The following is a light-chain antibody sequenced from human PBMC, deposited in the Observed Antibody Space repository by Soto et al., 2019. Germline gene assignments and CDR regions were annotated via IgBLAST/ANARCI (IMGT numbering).Light chain of an antibody. Sequence: QSVLTQPASVSGSPGQSIAISCTGSSSDIGAYNYVFWYQQHPGKAPKLMIYDVNNRPSGVSDRFSGSKSGNTASLTISGLQAEDEADYYCSSYTSESTYVLGTRTEVTVL. CDR3: SSYTSESTYV. V-gene: IGLV2-14*03. CDR2: DVN. CDR1: SSDIGAYNY. J-gene: IGLJ1*01.